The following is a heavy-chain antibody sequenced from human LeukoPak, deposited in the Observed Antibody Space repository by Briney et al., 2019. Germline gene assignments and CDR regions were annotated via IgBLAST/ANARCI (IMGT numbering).Heavy chain of an antibody. CDR3: ARVSSSTSNYYYYMDV. Sequence: ASVKVSCKASGYTFTSYGISWVRQAPGQGLEWMGWISAYNGNTNYAQKLQGRVTMTTDTSTSTAYMELRSLRSDDTAVYYCARVSSSTSNYYYYMDVWGKGTTVTISS. V-gene: IGHV1-18*01. D-gene: IGHD2-2*01. J-gene: IGHJ6*03. CDR2: ISAYNGNT. CDR1: GYTFTSYG.